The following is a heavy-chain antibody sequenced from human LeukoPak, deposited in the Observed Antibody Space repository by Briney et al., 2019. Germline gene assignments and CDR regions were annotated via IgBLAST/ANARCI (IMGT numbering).Heavy chain of an antibody. D-gene: IGHD5-18*01. CDR3: ARGGEYSYGYRPDY. J-gene: IGHJ4*02. CDR2: IYYSGST. CDR1: GGSISSYY. Sequence: SETLSLTCTVSGGSISSYYWSWIRQPPGKGLEWIGYIYYSGSTNYNPSLKSRVTISVDTSKNQFSLKLSSVTAADTAVYYCARGGEYSYGYRPDYWGQGALVTVSS. V-gene: IGHV4-59*01.